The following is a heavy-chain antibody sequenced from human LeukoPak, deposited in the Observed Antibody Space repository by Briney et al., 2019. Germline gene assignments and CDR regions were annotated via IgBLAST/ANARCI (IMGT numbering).Heavy chain of an antibody. CDR3: AKDNRRHYTSGPNPDSLH. CDR1: GFTFSSYA. CDR2: ISWNSGTI. Sequence: GGSLRLSCAASGFTFSSYAMSWVRQPPGKGLEWVSGISWNSGTIDYADSVRGRFTISRDNAKNSLYLQMDSLRVEDTAFYYCAKDNRRHYTSGPNPDSLHWGQGALVTVSS. D-gene: IGHD6-19*01. J-gene: IGHJ4*02. V-gene: IGHV3-9*01.